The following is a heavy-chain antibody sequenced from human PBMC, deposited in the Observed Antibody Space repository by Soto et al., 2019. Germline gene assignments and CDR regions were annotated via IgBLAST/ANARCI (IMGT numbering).Heavy chain of an antibody. CDR1: GFTFSSYA. Sequence: QVQLVESGGGVVQTGRSLRLSCADSGFTFSSYAMHWVRQAPGKGLEWVAVISYDGSNKYYADSVKGRFTISRDNSKNTLYLQMNSLRAEDTAVYYCARDRLRYNWNDFPYYYYGMDVWCQGTTVTVSS. D-gene: IGHD1-1*01. J-gene: IGHJ6*02. CDR3: ARDRLRYNWNDFPYYYYGMDV. CDR2: ISYDGSNK. V-gene: IGHV3-30-3*01.